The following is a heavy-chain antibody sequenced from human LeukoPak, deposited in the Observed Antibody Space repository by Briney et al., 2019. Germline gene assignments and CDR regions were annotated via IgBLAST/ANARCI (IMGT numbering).Heavy chain of an antibody. CDR3: VRDDIAVGKAFDF. J-gene: IGHJ4*02. Sequence: PGGSLRLSCAASGFTFSSYAMSWVRQAPGKGLEWVSAISGSGGSTYYADSVKGRFTISRDNSKNTLHLQVSSLRVEDTAVYYCVRDDIAVGKAFDFWGQGTPVTVSS. CDR2: ISGSGGST. CDR1: GFTFSSYA. D-gene: IGHD6-13*01. V-gene: IGHV3-23*01.